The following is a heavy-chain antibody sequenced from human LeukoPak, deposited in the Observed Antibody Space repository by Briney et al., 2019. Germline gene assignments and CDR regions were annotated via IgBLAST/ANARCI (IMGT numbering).Heavy chain of an antibody. CDR1: GGTFSSYA. D-gene: IGHD6-19*01. J-gene: IGHJ1*01. V-gene: IGHV1-69*06. CDR2: IIPIFGTA. Sequence: SVKVSCKASGGTFSSYAISWVRQAPGQGLEWMGGIIPIFGTANYAQKFQGRVTMTEDTSTDTAYMELSSLRSEDTAVYYCATDGGYSSGRYQRHFQHWGQGTLVTVSS. CDR3: ATDGGYSSGRYQRHFQH.